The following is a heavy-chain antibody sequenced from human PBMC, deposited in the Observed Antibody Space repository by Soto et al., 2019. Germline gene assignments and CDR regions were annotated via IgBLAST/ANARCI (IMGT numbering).Heavy chain of an antibody. CDR3: EKWCHVESAGFDC. V-gene: IGHV3-9*01. CDR1: GFTFDDYA. Sequence: EVQLVESGGGLVQPGRSLRLSCAASGFTFDDYAMHWVRQAPGKGLEWVSGISWHSGSIGYADSVKGRFTISRDNAKNSLYLQMNSLRAEDTALYYCEKWCHVESAGFDCWGQGTLVTVSS. D-gene: IGHD1-1*01. CDR2: ISWHSGSI. J-gene: IGHJ4*02.